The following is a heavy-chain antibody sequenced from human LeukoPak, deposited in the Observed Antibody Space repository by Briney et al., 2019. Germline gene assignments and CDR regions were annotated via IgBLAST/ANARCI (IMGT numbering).Heavy chain of an antibody. CDR2: ISWNSGSI. CDR3: AKDAAPILWFGKTWFDP. J-gene: IGHJ5*02. V-gene: IGHV3-9*01. Sequence: GGSLRLSCAASGFTFRSYAMHWVRQAPGKGLEWVSGISWNSGSIGYADSVKGRFTISRDNAKNSLYLQMNSLRAEDTALYYCAKDAAPILWFGKTWFDPWGQGTLVTVSS. D-gene: IGHD3-10*01. CDR1: GFTFRSYA.